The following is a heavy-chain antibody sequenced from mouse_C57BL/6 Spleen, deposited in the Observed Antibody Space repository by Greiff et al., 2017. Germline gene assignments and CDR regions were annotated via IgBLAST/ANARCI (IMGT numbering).Heavy chain of an antibody. Sequence: VKLVESGPGLVQPSQSLSITCTVSGFSLTSYGVHWVRQSPGKGLEWLGVIWRGGSTDYNAAFMSRLSITKDNSKSQVFFKMNSLQADDTAIYYWAKTDSSGYYAMDYWGQGTAVTVSS. J-gene: IGHJ4*01. CDR2: IWRGGST. V-gene: IGHV2-5*01. D-gene: IGHD3-2*02. CDR1: GFSLTSYG. CDR3: AKTDSSGYYAMDY.